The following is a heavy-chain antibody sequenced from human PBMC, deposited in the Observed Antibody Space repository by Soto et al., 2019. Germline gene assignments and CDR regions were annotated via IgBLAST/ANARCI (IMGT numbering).Heavy chain of an antibody. V-gene: IGHV4-59*01. Sequence: SETLSLTCTVSGASINDYYCSWIRQPPGKGLEWIGFVYYSGSTTYNPSLKSRVTISVDTSKNQFSLKLNSVTAADTAVYYCASHPGVTYSGPGTLVTVSS. D-gene: IGHD3-10*01. CDR1: GASINDYY. CDR3: ASHPGVTY. J-gene: IGHJ4*02. CDR2: VYYSGST.